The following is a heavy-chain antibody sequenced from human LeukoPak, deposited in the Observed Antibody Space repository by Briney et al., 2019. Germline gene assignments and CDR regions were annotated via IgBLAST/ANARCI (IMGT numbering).Heavy chain of an antibody. D-gene: IGHD3-10*01. Sequence: PGGSLRLSCAASGFTFSSDAMSWVRQAPGKGLEWVSVISGGGGTTHYSDSVKGRFTISRDNSKNTLYLQMNSLRAEDTAVYYCAKASTFGELNRPFDYWGQGTLVTVSS. CDR1: GFTFSSDA. CDR3: AKASTFGELNRPFDY. CDR2: ISGGGGTT. J-gene: IGHJ4*02. V-gene: IGHV3-23*01.